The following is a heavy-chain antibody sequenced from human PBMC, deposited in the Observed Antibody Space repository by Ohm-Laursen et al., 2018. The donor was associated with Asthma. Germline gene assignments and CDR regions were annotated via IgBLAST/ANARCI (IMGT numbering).Heavy chain of an antibody. V-gene: IGHV3-21*01. D-gene: IGHD3-3*01. CDR3: ARDVMERYLPAFDF. Sequence: SLRLSCTASGYSFSLYSIHWIRQAPGKGLEWVASISTASTVIYYADSVKGRFTISWDDAKNSLYLQMNSLRPDDTAVYYCARDVMERYLPAFDFWGQGTLVTVSS. J-gene: IGHJ4*02. CDR2: ISTASTVI. CDR1: GYSFSLYS.